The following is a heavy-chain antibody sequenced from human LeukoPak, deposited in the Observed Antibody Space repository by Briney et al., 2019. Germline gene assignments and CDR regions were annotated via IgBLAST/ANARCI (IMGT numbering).Heavy chain of an antibody. D-gene: IGHD3-16*01. Sequence: GGSLRLSCAASGFTFSNYEMNWVRQAPGKGLEWVSYISSSGSTIYCADSVKGRFTISRDNAKNSLYLQMNSLRAEDTAVYYCAGGGGYYYYMDVWGKGTTVTVSS. CDR1: GFTFSNYE. CDR3: AGGGGYYYYMDV. CDR2: ISSSGSTI. J-gene: IGHJ6*03. V-gene: IGHV3-48*03.